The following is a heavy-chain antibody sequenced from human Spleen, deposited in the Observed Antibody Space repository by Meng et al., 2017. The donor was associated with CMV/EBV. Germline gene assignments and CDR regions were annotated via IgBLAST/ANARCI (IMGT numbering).Heavy chain of an antibody. CDR1: GYTFTAHY. V-gene: IGHV1-18*04. D-gene: IGHD2-2*02. CDR2: ISAYNGNT. Sequence: ASVKVSCKASGYTFTAHYFHWVRQAPGQGLEWMGWISAYNGNTNYAQKFQGRVTMTTDTSTSTGYMELRSLRADDTAVYYCASWSPTVPAAIHYYFAMDVWGQGTTVTVS. J-gene: IGHJ6*02. CDR3: ASWSPTVPAAIHYYFAMDV.